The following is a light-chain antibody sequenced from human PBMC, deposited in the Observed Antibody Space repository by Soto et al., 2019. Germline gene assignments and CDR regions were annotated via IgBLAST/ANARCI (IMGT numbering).Light chain of an antibody. J-gene: IGLJ3*02. V-gene: IGLV2-23*01. CDR1: SSDGGSYNL. CDR3: CSYAGSSTWV. Sequence: QSALTQPASVSGSPGQSITISCTGTSSDGGSYNLVSWYQQHPGKAPKLMIYEGSKRPSGVSNRFSGSKSGNTASLTISGLQAEDVADYYCCSYAGSSTWVFGGGTKRTVL. CDR2: EGS.